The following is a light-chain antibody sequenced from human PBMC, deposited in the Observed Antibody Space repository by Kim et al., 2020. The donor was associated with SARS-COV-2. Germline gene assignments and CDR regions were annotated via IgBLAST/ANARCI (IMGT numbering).Light chain of an antibody. Sequence: PGQRVTIACTGSSANIGAGFDVHWDQQLPGTAPTLLIYGNNNRPSGVPDRFSGSKSGTSASLAITGLQAEDEADYFCQSFDSRSVMFGGGTQLTVL. CDR1: SANIGAGFD. V-gene: IGLV1-40*01. CDR3: QSFDSRSVM. J-gene: IGLJ3*02. CDR2: GNN.